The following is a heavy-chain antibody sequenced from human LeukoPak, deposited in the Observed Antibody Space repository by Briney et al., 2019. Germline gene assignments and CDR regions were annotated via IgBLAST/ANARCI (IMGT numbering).Heavy chain of an antibody. CDR1: GFTFSSYV. J-gene: IGHJ4*02. Sequence: GGSLRLSCAASGFTFSSYVMTWVRQAPGKGLEWVSIISGSAGSTYYADSVKGRFTISRDNSKNTLYLQMSSLRAEDTAVYYCAKPHSSGWYLPPQYCFDYWGQGTLVTVSS. CDR2: ISGSAGST. V-gene: IGHV3-23*01. D-gene: IGHD6-19*01. CDR3: AKPHSSGWYLPPQYCFDY.